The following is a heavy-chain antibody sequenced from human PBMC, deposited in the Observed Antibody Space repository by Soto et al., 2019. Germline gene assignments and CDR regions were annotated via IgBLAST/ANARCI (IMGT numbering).Heavy chain of an antibody. V-gene: IGHV3-23*01. CDR1: GFTFSSYA. CDR2: ISGSGGST. D-gene: IGHD3-22*01. J-gene: IGHJ4*02. CDR3: AKSLYPVYYDSSPFDY. Sequence: PGGSLRLSCAASGFTFSSYAMSWVRQAPGKGLEWVSAISGSGGSTYYADSVKGRFTISRDNSKNTLYLQMNILRAEDTAVYYCAKSLYPVYYDSSPFDYWGQGTLVTVSS.